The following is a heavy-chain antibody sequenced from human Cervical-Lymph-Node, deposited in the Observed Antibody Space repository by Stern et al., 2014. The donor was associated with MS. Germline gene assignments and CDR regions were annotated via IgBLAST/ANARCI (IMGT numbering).Heavy chain of an antibody. V-gene: IGHV3-33*01. J-gene: IGHJ4*02. D-gene: IGHD5-24*01. CDR2: AWYDGSTA. CDR1: GFTFSSYG. Sequence: VQLVESGGGVVQPGTSLRLSCAASGFTFSSYGMHWVRQAPGKGLGWVALAWYDGSTAYYTNSVKGRFTISRDNSKNTLSLQMNRLTAEDTAVYYCARGHIPYAYNYLFDYWGQGTLVTVSS. CDR3: ARGHIPYAYNYLFDY.